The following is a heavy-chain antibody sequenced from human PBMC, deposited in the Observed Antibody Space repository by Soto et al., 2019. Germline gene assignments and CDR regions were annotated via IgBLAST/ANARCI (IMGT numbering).Heavy chain of an antibody. Sequence: GGSLRLSCAASGFTFSSYWMHWVRQAPGKGLVWVSRINSDGSSISYADSVKGRFTTSRDNAKNTLYLQMNSLKAEDTAVYYCARPTFYYGSGGDYYYYYGMDVWGQGTTVTVSS. D-gene: IGHD3-10*01. J-gene: IGHJ6*02. CDR3: ARPTFYYGSGGDYYYYYGMDV. CDR2: INSDGSSI. CDR1: GFTFSSYW. V-gene: IGHV3-74*01.